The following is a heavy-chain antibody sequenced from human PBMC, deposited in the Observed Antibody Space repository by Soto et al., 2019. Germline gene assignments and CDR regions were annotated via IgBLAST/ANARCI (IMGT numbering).Heavy chain of an antibody. CDR2: ISYGGSNK. J-gene: IGHJ5*02. Sequence: QVQLVESGGGVVQPGRSLRLSFAAPEFTFSSFGMNWVRQAPAKGLEWVAVISYGGSNKYYADSVKGRFSISRDNSKNTLYLQMNILRAEDTAVYYCAKDNSISTSCYRLYNWFDPWGQGTLVTVSS. V-gene: IGHV3-30*18. CDR1: EFTFSSFG. D-gene: IGHD2-2*01. CDR3: AKDNSISTSCYRLYNWFDP.